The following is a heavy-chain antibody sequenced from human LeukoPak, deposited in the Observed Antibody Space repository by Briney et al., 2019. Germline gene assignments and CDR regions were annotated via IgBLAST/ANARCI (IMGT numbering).Heavy chain of an antibody. V-gene: IGHV3-21*04. J-gene: IGHJ4*02. CDR2: ITSSSSYI. CDR3: ARRYCSSTNCYTLED. Sequence: GGSLRLSCTASGFTFSSYSLIRVRQAPGKGLEWVSAITSSSSYIYYGDSAKGRFTISRDNAKNSLYLQMNSLRAEDTAVYYCARRYCSSTNCYTLEDWGQGTLVTVSS. D-gene: IGHD2-2*01. CDR1: GFTFSSYS.